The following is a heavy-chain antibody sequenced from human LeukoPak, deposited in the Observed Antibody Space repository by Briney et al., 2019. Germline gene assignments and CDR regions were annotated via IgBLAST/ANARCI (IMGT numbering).Heavy chain of an antibody. D-gene: IGHD6-19*01. CDR1: GFTFSSYA. J-gene: IGHJ6*03. CDR3: ASLYNSGWYWDFGAAAADYMDV. CDR2: ISGSGGST. V-gene: IGHV3-23*01. Sequence: GGSLRLSCAASGFTFSSYAMSWVRQAPGKGLEWVSAISGSGGSTYYADSVKGRFTISRDNAKNSLYLHMDNLRAEDTAVYYCASLYNSGWYWDFGAAAADYMDVWGKGTTVTVSS.